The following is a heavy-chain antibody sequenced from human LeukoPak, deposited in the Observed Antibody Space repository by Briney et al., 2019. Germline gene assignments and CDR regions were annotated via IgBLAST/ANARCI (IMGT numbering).Heavy chain of an antibody. J-gene: IGHJ3*02. CDR1: GYTFTSYG. D-gene: IGHD1-26*01. CDR3: ARDGSYLSVGAFDI. V-gene: IGHV1-18*01. Sequence: ASVKVSCKASGYTFTSYGISWVRQAPGQGPEWMGWISAYNGNTNYAQKLQGRATMTADTSTSTAYMELRSLRSDDTAVYYCARDGSYLSVGAFDIWGQGTMVTVSS. CDR2: ISAYNGNT.